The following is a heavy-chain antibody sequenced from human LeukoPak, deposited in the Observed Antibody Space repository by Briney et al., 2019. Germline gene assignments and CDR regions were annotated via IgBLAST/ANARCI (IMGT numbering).Heavy chain of an antibody. Sequence: KPSETLSLTCTVSGGSVSSGSYYWSWIRQPPGKGLEWIGYIYYSGSTNYNPSLKSRVTISVDTSKNQFSLTLSSVTAADTAVYYCARYDYGKHSRWGQGTLVTVSS. CDR3: ARYDYGKHSR. J-gene: IGHJ4*02. CDR1: GGSVSSGSYY. CDR2: IYYSGST. D-gene: IGHD4/OR15-4a*01. V-gene: IGHV4-61*01.